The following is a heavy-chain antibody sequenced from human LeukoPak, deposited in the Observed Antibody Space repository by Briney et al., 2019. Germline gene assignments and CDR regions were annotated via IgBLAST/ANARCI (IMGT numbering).Heavy chain of an antibody. CDR2: IYTTGRT. V-gene: IGHV4-4*07. Sequence: ETLSLTCTVSGGSISSYSWSWIRQPAGKGLEWIGRIYTTGRTNYNPSLKSRVTMSIDTSKNQFSMRLSSVTAADTAVYYCAREGVAGLYYFDYWGQGTLVTVSS. D-gene: IGHD6-19*01. J-gene: IGHJ4*02. CDR1: GGSISSYS. CDR3: AREGVAGLYYFDY.